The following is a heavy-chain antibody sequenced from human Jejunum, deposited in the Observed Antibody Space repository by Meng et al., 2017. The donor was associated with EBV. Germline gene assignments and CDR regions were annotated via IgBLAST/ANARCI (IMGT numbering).Heavy chain of an antibody. V-gene: IGHV3-21*01. CDR1: GFPLSCYG. CDR3: VRDSSFNLH. J-gene: IGHJ4*02. CDR2: ISSGSSFI. D-gene: IGHD3-16*02. Sequence: VEVWGGLGRRGGSLVLSWAAFGFPLSCYGMSWVRKAEGKGLEWVSYISSGSSFIYCADSVTGRFTISRDNAKNSLSLQMNNLGADDTAVYYCVRDSSFNLHWGQGTLVTVSS.